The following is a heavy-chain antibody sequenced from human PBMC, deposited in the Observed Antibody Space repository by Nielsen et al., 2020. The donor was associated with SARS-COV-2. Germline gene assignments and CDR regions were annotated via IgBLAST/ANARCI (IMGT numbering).Heavy chain of an antibody. Sequence: ASVKVSCKASGYTFTSYAMHWVHQAPGQRLEWMGWINAGNGNTKYSQKFQGRVTITRYTSASTAYMELSSLRSEDTAVYYCARTYGSGSGDAFDIWGQGTMVTVSS. V-gene: IGHV1-3*01. CDR3: ARTYGSGSGDAFDI. J-gene: IGHJ3*02. D-gene: IGHD3-10*01. CDR2: INAGNGNT. CDR1: GYTFTSYA.